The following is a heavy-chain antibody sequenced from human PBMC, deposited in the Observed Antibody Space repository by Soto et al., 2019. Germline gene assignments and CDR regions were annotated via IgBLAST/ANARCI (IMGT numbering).Heavy chain of an antibody. CDR1: GYTFTSHA. CDR2: INAGNGNT. V-gene: IGHV1-3*01. J-gene: IGHJ6*02. CDR3: ARDMGYCSGGSCYLYYYYGMDV. D-gene: IGHD2-15*01. Sequence: ASVKVSCKASGYTFTSHAMHWVRQAPGQRLEWMGWINAGNGNTKYSQKFQGRVTITRDTSASTAYMELSSLRSEDTAVYYCARDMGYCSGGSCYLYYYYGMDVWGQGTTVTVSS.